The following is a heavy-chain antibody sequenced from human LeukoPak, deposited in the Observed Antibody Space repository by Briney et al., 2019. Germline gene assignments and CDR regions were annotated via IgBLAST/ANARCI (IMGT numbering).Heavy chain of an antibody. V-gene: IGHV3-74*01. CDR1: GFTFSDTW. CDR3: AKEGKTRNWNYYQAKSVY. CDR2: IRSDGSDT. Sequence: GGSLRLSCAASGFTFSDTWTHWVRQAPGEGLVWVSRIRSDGSDTRYAESVKGRFTISRDNAKNTLSLQMNSLRAEDTAVYYCAKEGKTRNWNYYQAKSVYWGQGTLVTVSS. D-gene: IGHD1-7*01. J-gene: IGHJ4*02.